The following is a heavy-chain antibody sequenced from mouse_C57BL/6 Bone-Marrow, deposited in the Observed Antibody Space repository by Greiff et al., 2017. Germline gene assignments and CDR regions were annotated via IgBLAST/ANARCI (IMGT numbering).Heavy chain of an antibody. V-gene: IGHV5-9-1*02. J-gene: IGHJ3*01. CDR2: ISSGGDYI. D-gene: IGHD1-1*01. Sequence: EVKLMESGAGLVKPGGSLKLSCAASGFTFSSYAMSWVRQTPEKRLEWVAYISSGGDYIYYADTVKGRFTISRDNARNTLYLQMSSLKSEDTAMYYCTREGDYGREFAYWGQGTLVTVSA. CDR3: TREGDYGREFAY. CDR1: GFTFSSYA.